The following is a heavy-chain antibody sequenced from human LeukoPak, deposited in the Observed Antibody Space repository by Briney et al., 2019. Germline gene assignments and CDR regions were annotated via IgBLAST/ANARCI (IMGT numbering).Heavy chain of an antibody. J-gene: IGHJ4*02. CDR2: MFYSEST. D-gene: IGHD5-18*01. V-gene: IGHV4-61*01. CDR3: AGTSNSALGLPYFDH. Sequence: PSETLSLTCSVSGASVSDGNYYWSWIRQPPGKGLEWIGCMFYSESTKYNPSLKSRVTISVDKSKNQFSLHMSSVTAADTAVYYCAGTSNSALGLPYFDHWGQGSLVTVSA. CDR1: GASVSDGNYY.